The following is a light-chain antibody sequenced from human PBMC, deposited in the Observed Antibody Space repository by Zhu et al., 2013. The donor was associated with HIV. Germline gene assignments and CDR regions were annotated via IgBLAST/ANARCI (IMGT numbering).Light chain of an antibody. J-gene: IGLJ2*01. Sequence: SYELTQPPSASVSPGQTASITCSGDKLGDKYACWYQQKPGQSPVLVIYQDSKRPSGIPERFSGSNSGNTATLTISGTQAMDEADYYCQAWDSSIDVVFGGGTKLTVL. V-gene: IGLV3-1*01. CDR1: KLGDKY. CDR2: QDS. CDR3: QAWDSSIDVV.